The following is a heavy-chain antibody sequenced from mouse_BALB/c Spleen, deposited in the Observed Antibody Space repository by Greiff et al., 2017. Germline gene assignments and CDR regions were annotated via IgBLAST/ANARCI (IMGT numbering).Heavy chain of an antibody. CDR3: ARDSPYYYGSSYFDY. CDR1: GFSLTGYG. CDR2: IWGDGST. Sequence: VKLMESGPGLVAPSQSLSITCTVSGFSLTGYGVNWVRQPPGKGLEWLGMIWGDGSTDYNSALKSRLSISKDNSKSQVFLKMNSLQTDDTARYYCARDSPYYYGSSYFDYWGQGTTLTVSS. J-gene: IGHJ2*01. D-gene: IGHD1-1*01. V-gene: IGHV2-6-7*01.